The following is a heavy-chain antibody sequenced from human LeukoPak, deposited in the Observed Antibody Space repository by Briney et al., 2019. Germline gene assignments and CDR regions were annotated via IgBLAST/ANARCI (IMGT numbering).Heavy chain of an antibody. CDR1: GGSFSGYY. J-gene: IGHJ4*02. V-gene: IGHV4-34*01. CDR2: IDHSGST. CDR3: ARSRWLAHFDY. Sequence: SETLSLTCAVYGGSFSGYYWSWIRQPPGKGQEWIGEIDHSGSTNYNPSLKSRVTISVDTSKNQFSLKLSSVTAADTAVYYCARSRWLAHFDYWGQGTLVTVSS. D-gene: IGHD6-19*01.